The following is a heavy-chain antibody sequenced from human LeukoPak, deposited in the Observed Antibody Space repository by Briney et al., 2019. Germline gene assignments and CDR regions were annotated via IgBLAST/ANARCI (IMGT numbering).Heavy chain of an antibody. Sequence: GGSLRLSCVASGFYFNTYSLNWVRRAPGKGLEWVASISSSSNYIRYADSMKGRVTISRVNAKNSLYLQMDSLRVDDTAVYYCARPLQGSYAMDVWGLGTTVIVSS. CDR1: GFYFNTYS. V-gene: IGHV3-21*06. CDR3: ARPLQGSYAMDV. CDR2: ISSSSNYI. J-gene: IGHJ6*02.